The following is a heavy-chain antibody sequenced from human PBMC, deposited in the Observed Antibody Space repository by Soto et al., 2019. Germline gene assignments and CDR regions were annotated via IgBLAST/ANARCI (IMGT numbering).Heavy chain of an antibody. Sequence: GGSLRLSCAASGFTFSSYGMHWVRQAPGKGLEWVAVISYDGSNKYYADSVKGRFTISRDNSKNTLYLQMNSLRAEDTAVYYCANERPGIAAARNYYYYGMDVWGQGTTVTVSS. CDR2: ISYDGSNK. D-gene: IGHD6-13*01. J-gene: IGHJ6*02. CDR3: ANERPGIAAARNYYYYGMDV. CDR1: GFTFSSYG. V-gene: IGHV3-30*18.